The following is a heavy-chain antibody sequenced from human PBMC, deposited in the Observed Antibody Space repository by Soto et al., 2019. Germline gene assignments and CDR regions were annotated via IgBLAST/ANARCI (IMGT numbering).Heavy chain of an antibody. D-gene: IGHD5-18*01. Sequence: PGGSLRLSCAASGFTFSSYGMHWVRQAPGKGLEWVAVISYDGSNKYYADSVKGRFTISRDNSKNTLCLQMNSLRAEDTAVYYCAKESYSGVPGLDYYYHGMDVWGQGTTVTVSS. CDR1: GFTFSSYG. J-gene: IGHJ6*02. CDR2: ISYDGSNK. CDR3: AKESYSGVPGLDYYYHGMDV. V-gene: IGHV3-30*18.